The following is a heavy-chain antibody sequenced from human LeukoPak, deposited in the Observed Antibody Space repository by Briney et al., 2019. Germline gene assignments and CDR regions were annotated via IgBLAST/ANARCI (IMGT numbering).Heavy chain of an antibody. CDR2: ISGYNGYT. D-gene: IGHD1-7*01. CDR3: ARTGTTEKAFDI. Sequence: ASVKVSCKASGYTFTNYGVSWVRQAPGQGLEWMGWISGYNGYTNYAQKFQFRVTMTTDTSTSTAYMELRSLTSDDTAVYYCARTGTTEKAFDIRGQGTMVTVSS. CDR1: GYTFTNYG. J-gene: IGHJ3*02. V-gene: IGHV1-18*01.